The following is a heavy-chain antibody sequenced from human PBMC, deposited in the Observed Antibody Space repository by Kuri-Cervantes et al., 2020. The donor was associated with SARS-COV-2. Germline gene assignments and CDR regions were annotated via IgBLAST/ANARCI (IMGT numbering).Heavy chain of an antibody. D-gene: IGHD3-3*01. CDR1: GRSFSGYY. Sequence: SETLSLTCAVYGRSFSGYYWSWIRQPPGKGLEWIGEINHSGSTNYNPSLKSRVTISVDTSKNQFSLKLSSVTAADTAVYYCARLSFGASGYYYYMDVWGKGTTVTVSS. CDR3: ARLSFGASGYYYYMDV. CDR2: INHSGST. J-gene: IGHJ6*03. V-gene: IGHV4-34*01.